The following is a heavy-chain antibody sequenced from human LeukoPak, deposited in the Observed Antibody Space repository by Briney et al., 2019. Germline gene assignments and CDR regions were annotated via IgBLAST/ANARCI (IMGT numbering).Heavy chain of an antibody. CDR2: INLNGGDT. Sequence: EASVKVSCKASGYTFAAYFIHWVRQAPGQGLEWMGRINLNGGDTNYAQKFQGRVTMTGDTSISTAYMELSSLRSDDTAMYYCARVGFTSSWSNFDYWGQGTLVTVSS. D-gene: IGHD6-13*01. CDR1: GYTFAAYF. J-gene: IGHJ4*02. V-gene: IGHV1-2*06. CDR3: ARVGFTSSWSNFDY.